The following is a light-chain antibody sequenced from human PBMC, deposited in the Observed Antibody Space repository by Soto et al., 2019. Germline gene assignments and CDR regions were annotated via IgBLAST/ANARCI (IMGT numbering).Light chain of an antibody. CDR1: SGSIASNY. Sequence: NFMLTQPHSVSESPGKTVTISCTRSSGSIASNYVQWYQQRPCSAPTTVIYEDNQRPSGVPDRFSGSIDSSSNSASLTISGLKTEDEADYNCQSYDSSNHVVFGGGTKVTVL. CDR2: EDN. CDR3: QSYDSSNHVV. V-gene: IGLV6-57*04. J-gene: IGLJ2*01.